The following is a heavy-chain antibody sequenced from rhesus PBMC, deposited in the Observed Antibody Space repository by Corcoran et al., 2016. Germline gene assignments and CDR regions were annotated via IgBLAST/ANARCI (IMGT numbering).Heavy chain of an antibody. CDR3: ARYSSGWFYDY. D-gene: IGHD6-31*01. CDR2: ISGSGGST. CDR1: GGSISSNY. Sequence: QLQLQESGPGLVKPSETLSLTCAVSGGSISSNYWSWIRQPPGKGLEWIGRISGSGGSTDYHPSLKSLVTISKDASKNQFSLKLSSVTAADTAVYYCARYSSGWFYDYWGQGVLVTVSS. V-gene: IGHV4-173*01. J-gene: IGHJ4*01.